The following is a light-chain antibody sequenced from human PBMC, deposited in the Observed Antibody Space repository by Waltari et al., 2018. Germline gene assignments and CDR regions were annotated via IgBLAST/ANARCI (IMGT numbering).Light chain of an antibody. CDR2: AAS. Sequence: DIQMTQSPSSLSASVGDRVTITCRASPGISNSLAWYQQKTGKAPKLLLYAASRLESGVPSRCSGSGSGTEYTLTISSLQPEDFATYYCQHYYSTIPVAFGGGTKVEVK. J-gene: IGKJ4*01. V-gene: IGKV1-NL1*01. CDR3: QHYYSTIPVA. CDR1: PGISNS.